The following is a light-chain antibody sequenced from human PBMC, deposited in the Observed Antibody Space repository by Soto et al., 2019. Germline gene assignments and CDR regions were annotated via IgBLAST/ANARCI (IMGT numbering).Light chain of an antibody. Sequence: EIVLTQSPGTLYLSPGEIATLSCRASQSVSSNYLAWYQQKPGQAHRLLIYGASSRATGVQDRFTGSGSGTDFNLTISRLELEDFAVYYCQHYGDSPRRFGKGTKVEI. CDR1: QSVSSNY. J-gene: IGKJ1*01. V-gene: IGKV3-20*01. CDR2: GAS. CDR3: QHYGDSPRR.